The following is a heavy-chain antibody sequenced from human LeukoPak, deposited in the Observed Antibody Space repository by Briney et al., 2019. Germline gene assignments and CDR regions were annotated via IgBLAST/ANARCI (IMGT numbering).Heavy chain of an antibody. J-gene: IGHJ3*02. CDR3: ARGLIYCGGDCYRAFDI. D-gene: IGHD2-21*02. Sequence: QTGGSLRLSCAASGFTFSSYGMHWVRQAPGKGLEWVAVISYDGSNKYYSDSVKGRFTIFRDNSKNTLYLQMNSLRAEDTAVYYCARGLIYCGGDCYRAFDIWGQGTMVTVSS. CDR1: GFTFSSYG. CDR2: ISYDGSNK. V-gene: IGHV3-30*03.